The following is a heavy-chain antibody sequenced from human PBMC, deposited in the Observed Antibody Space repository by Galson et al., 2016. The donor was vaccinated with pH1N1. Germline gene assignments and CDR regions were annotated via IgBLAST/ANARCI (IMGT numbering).Heavy chain of an antibody. CDR3: AHKVYGDYANWFDP. Sequence: PALVKPTQTLTLTCTFSGFSLSTSGVGVGWIRQPPGKALEWLALIYWDDNKRYSPSLKIRLTITKDTSKNQVVLTMTNTDPVDTATYYCAHKVYGDYANWFDPWGQGTLVTVSS. V-gene: IGHV2-5*02. CDR1: GFSLSTSGVG. D-gene: IGHD4-17*01. J-gene: IGHJ5*02. CDR2: IYWDDNK.